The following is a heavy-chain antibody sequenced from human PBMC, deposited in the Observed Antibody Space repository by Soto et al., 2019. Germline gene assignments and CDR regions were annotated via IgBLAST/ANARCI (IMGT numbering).Heavy chain of an antibody. D-gene: IGHD3-10*01. CDR3: AAPRDEYGSGVSWFTYGMDI. J-gene: IGHJ6*02. Sequence: LRLSCLASGFTFSDFAMTWVRHVPGRGLEWVASLDGAGGSTYYAGSVRGRFSISRDNSQNTLFLQMKRLTVDDTAIYYCAAPRDEYGSGVSWFTYGMDIWGQGTTVTVSS. V-gene: IGHV3-23*05. CDR2: LDGAGGST. CDR1: GFTFSDFA.